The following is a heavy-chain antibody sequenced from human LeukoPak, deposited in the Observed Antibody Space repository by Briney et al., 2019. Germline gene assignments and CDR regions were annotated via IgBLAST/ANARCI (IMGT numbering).Heavy chain of an antibody. J-gene: IGHJ4*02. Sequence: PGGSLRLFCAASGFTFSDYYMSWIRQAPGKGLEWVSYISSSGSTIYYADSVKGRFTISRDNAKNSLYLQMNSLRAEDTAVYYCARCPDDYYDSSGYYYVIFDYWGQGTLVTVSS. V-gene: IGHV3-11*01. CDR2: ISSSGSTI. CDR1: GFTFSDYY. D-gene: IGHD3-22*01. CDR3: ARCPDDYYDSSGYYYVIFDY.